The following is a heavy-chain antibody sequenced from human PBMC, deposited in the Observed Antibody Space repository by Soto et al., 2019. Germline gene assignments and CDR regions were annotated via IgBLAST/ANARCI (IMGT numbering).Heavy chain of an antibody. V-gene: IGHV1-3*01. CDR3: ANDSDRVQVPSTGWFDP. CDR1: DYTFTSYG. CDR2: INVGNGDT. Sequence: QVHLVQSGAEVKKPGASVKISCEASDYTFTSYGIHWVRQAPGPRLEWMGWINVGNGDTKYSQKFQGKVTITRDTSATIVYMEVSNLRSEDTSVYYCANDSDRVQVPSTGWFDPWGQGTVVIVSS. J-gene: IGHJ5*02. D-gene: IGHD1-1*01.